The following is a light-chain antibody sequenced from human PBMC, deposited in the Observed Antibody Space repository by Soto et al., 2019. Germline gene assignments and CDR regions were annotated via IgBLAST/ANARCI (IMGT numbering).Light chain of an antibody. CDR3: CSYGGSYTLL. V-gene: IGLV2-11*01. Sequence: QSALTQPRSVSGSPGQSVTISCTGTSSDVGGYNYVSWYHQYPGRAPKLMIYDVSKRPSGVPDRFSGSKSGNTASLTISGLQAEDEADYYCCSYGGSYTLLFGGGTKVTVL. CDR1: SSDVGGYNY. J-gene: IGLJ2*01. CDR2: DVS.